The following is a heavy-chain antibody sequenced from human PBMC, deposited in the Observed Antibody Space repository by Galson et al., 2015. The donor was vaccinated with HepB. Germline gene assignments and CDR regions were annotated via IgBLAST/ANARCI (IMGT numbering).Heavy chain of an antibody. Sequence: SVKVSCKASGYTFTNYPIHWVRQAPGQGLEWMGWINAGNGNTKYSQNFQGRVIITTDTSASIVYMELTSLRSEDTAVYYCARNSGRYYGSGSYYGCFDYWGQGTLVTVSS. V-gene: IGHV1-3*01. CDR3: ARNSGRYYGSGSYYGCFDY. J-gene: IGHJ4*02. D-gene: IGHD3-10*01. CDR1: GYTFTNYP. CDR2: INAGNGNT.